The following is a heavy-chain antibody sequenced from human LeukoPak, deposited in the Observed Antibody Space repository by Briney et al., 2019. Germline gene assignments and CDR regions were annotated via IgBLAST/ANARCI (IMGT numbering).Heavy chain of an antibody. V-gene: IGHV4-34*01. J-gene: IGHJ4*02. CDR3: ARGPWLFDY. Sequence: SETLSLTCAVYGGSFSGYYWSWIRQPPGKGLEWIGEINHSGSTNYNPSLKSRVTISVDTSKNQFSLKLSSVTAADTAVYYCARGPWLFDYWGQGTLVTVSS. CDR2: INHSGST. D-gene: IGHD3-22*01. CDR1: GGSFSGYY.